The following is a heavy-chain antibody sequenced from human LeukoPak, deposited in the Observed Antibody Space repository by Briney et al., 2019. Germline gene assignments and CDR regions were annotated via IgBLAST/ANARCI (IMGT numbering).Heavy chain of an antibody. Sequence: GGSLRLSCAASGFTFSSYWMSWVRQAPGKGLEWVANIKQDGSEKYYVDSVKGRFTISRDNAKNSLYLQMNSLRAEDTAVYYCARSKGYDSSGGGDYWGQGTLVTVSS. V-gene: IGHV3-7*01. CDR2: IKQDGSEK. CDR3: ARSKGYDSSGGGDY. CDR1: GFTFSSYW. J-gene: IGHJ4*02. D-gene: IGHD3-22*01.